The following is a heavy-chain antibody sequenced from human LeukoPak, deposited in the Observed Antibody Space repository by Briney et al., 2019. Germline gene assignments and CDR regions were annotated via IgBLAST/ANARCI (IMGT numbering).Heavy chain of an antibody. J-gene: IGHJ4*02. CDR2: ISSSSSYT. D-gene: IGHD2-2*01. V-gene: IGHV3-11*05. CDR3: ARGIRDVVVSAAISYFDY. Sequence: PGGSLRLSCAASGFTFSDYYMSWIRQAPGKGLEWVSYISSSSSYTNYADSVKGRFTISRDNAKNSLYLQMNSLRAEDTAVYYCARGIRDVVVSAAISYFDYWGQGTLVTVSS. CDR1: GFTFSDYY.